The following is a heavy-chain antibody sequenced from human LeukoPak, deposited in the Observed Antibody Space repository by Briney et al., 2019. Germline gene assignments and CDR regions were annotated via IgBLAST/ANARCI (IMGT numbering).Heavy chain of an antibody. V-gene: IGHV1-69*13. CDR3: AKGDSSGYPGYSFRETRGLLLWFDP. CDR2: IIPIFGTA. J-gene: IGHJ5*02. D-gene: IGHD3-22*01. CDR1: GYTFTSYG. Sequence: SVKVSCKASGYTFTSYGISWVRQAPGQGLEWMGGIIPIFGTANYAQKFQGRVTITADESTSTAYMELSSLRSEDTAVYYCAKGDSSGYPGYSFRETRGLLLWFDPWGQGTLVTVSS.